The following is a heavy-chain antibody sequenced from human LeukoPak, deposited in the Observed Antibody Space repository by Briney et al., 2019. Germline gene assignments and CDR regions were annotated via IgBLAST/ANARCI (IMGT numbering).Heavy chain of an antibody. CDR1: GFTFSSYG. CDR2: ISYDGSNK. Sequence: PGGSLRLSCAASGFTFSSYGMHWVRQAPGKGLEWVAFISYDGSNKYYADSVKGRFTISRDNSKNTLYLQMNSLRAEDTAVYYCAKDLYYYGSGSYYDYWGQGTLVTVSS. J-gene: IGHJ4*02. D-gene: IGHD3-10*01. CDR3: AKDLYYYGSGSYYDY. V-gene: IGHV3-30*18.